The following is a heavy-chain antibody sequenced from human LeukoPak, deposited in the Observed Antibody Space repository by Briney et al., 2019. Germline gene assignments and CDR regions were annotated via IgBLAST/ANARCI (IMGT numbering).Heavy chain of an antibody. V-gene: IGHV1-8*01. CDR1: GYTFSSYD. CDR3: ARWVPAPGFDP. Sequence: RASVKVSCKASGYTFSSYDINWVRQAPGQGLEWMGWMNPNIGSAGYAQKFQGRVTMTRDTSISTAYMELSSLRSEDTAVYYCARWVPAPGFDPWGQGTLVTVSS. CDR2: MNPNIGSA. J-gene: IGHJ5*02.